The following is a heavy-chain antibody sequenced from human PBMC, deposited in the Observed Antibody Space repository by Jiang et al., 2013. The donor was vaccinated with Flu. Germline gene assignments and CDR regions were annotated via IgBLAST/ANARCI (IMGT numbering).Heavy chain of an antibody. V-gene: IGHV3-23*01. Sequence: GFTFSSYAMSWVRQAPGKGLEWVSAISGSGGSTYYADSVKGRFTISRDNSKNTLYLQMNSLRAEDTAVYYCAKASQVGLVYYYYGMDVWGQGTTVTVSS. CDR3: AKASQVGLVYYYYGMDV. D-gene: IGHD1-26*01. J-gene: IGHJ6*02. CDR1: GFTFSSYA. CDR2: ISGSGGST.